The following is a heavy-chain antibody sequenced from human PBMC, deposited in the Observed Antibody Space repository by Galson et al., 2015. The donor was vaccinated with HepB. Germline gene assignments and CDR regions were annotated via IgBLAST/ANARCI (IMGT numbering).Heavy chain of an antibody. CDR2: INPNSGGT. J-gene: IGHJ4*02. D-gene: IGHD3-3*01. V-gene: IGHV1-2*02. CDR3: ARGSDVLRFLEWLLYFDY. Sequence: SVKVSCKASGYTFTGYYMHWVRQASGQGLEWMGWINPNSGGTNYAQKFQGRVTMTRDTSVSTAYMELSRLRSDDTAVYYCARGSDVLRFLEWLLYFDYWGQGTLVTVSS. CDR1: GYTFTGYY.